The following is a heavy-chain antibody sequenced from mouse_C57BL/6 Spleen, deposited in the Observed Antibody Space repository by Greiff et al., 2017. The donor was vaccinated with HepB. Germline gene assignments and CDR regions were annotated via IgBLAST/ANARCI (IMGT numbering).Heavy chain of an antibody. CDR1: GYAFSSSW. D-gene: IGHD1-1*01. J-gene: IGHJ1*03. Sequence: VQLQQSGPELVKPGASVKISCKASGYAFSSSWMNWVKQRPGKGLEWIGRIYPGDGDTNYNGKFKGKATLTADKSSSTAYMQLSSLTSEDSAVYFCAREDRVSSSCWYFDVWGTGTTVTVPS. V-gene: IGHV1-82*01. CDR3: AREDRVSSSCWYFDV. CDR2: IYPGDGDT.